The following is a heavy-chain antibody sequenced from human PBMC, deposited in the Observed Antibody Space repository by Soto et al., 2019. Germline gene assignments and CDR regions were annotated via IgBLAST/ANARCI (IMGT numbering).Heavy chain of an antibody. CDR2: INHSGST. J-gene: IGHJ4*02. V-gene: IGHV4-34*01. CDR3: ARAIRGGYCSSTSCRHRGYFAY. D-gene: IGHD2-2*03. CDR1: GGSFSGYY. Sequence: SETLSLTCAVYGGSFSGYYWSWIRQPPGKGLEWIGEINHSGSTNYNPSLKSRVTISVDTSKNQFSLKLSSVTAADTAVYYCARAIRGGYCSSTSCRHRGYFAYWGQGTLVTVSS.